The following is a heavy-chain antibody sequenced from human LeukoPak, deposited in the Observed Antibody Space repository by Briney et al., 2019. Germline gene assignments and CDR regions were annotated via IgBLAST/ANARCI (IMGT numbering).Heavy chain of an antibody. Sequence: PGGSLRLSCAASGFSFDGYGMHWVRQAPGKGLEWVAFIRYDGSKKYYADSVKGRFTISRDNSKNMVSLEMNSLRTEDTAVYYCAKDVNAYCSGDCSDYWGQGTLVTVSS. D-gene: IGHD2-21*01. V-gene: IGHV3-30*02. CDR1: GFSFDGYG. J-gene: IGHJ4*02. CDR2: IRYDGSKK. CDR3: AKDVNAYCSGDCSDY.